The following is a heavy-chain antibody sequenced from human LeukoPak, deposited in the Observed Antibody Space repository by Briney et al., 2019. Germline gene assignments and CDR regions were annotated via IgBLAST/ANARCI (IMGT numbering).Heavy chain of an antibody. Sequence: ASVKVSCKASGYTFTSYAMHSVRQAPGQRLEWMGWINAGNGNTKYSQKFQDRVTITRDTSASTAYMELSSLRSEDTAVYYCARGPLYYDFWSGYFDYWGQGTLVTVSS. CDR2: INAGNGNT. CDR1: GYTFTSYA. CDR3: ARGPLYYDFWSGYFDY. J-gene: IGHJ4*02. V-gene: IGHV1-3*01. D-gene: IGHD3-3*01.